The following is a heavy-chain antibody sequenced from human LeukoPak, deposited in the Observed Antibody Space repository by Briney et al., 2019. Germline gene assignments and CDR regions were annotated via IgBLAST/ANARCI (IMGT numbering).Heavy chain of an antibody. CDR3: AKDGWYYYDSSGSNYYYYGMDA. CDR2: ISYDGSNK. Sequence: GGSLRLSCAASGFTFSSYGMHWVRQAPGKGLEWVAVISYDGSNKYYADSVKGRFTISRDNSKNTLYLQMNSLRAEDTAVYYCAKDGWYYYDSSGSNYYYYGMDAWGQGTTVTVSS. CDR1: GFTFSSYG. D-gene: IGHD3-22*01. V-gene: IGHV3-30*18. J-gene: IGHJ6*02.